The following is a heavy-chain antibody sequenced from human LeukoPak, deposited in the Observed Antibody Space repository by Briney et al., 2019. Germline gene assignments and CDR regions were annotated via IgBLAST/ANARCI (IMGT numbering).Heavy chain of an antibody. V-gene: IGHV3-30-3*01. CDR2: ISYDGSNK. J-gene: IGHJ4*02. CDR1: GLPVSSNY. Sequence: GGSLRLSCAPSGLPVSSNYMSWVRQAPGRGLEWVAVISYDGSNKYYAGSVKGRFIISRDNSKNTLYLQMNSLRAEDTAVYYCARDGTGWGQGTLVTVSS. D-gene: IGHD1-26*01. CDR3: ARDGTG.